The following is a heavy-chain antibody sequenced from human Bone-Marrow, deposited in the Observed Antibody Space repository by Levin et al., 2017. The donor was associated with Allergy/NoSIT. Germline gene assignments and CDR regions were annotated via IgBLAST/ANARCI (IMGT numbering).Heavy chain of an antibody. J-gene: IGHJ3*02. Sequence: HPGGSLRLSCAASGFSVNNNYMNWVRQAPGKGLEWVAVIYTGGSTNYADSVKGRFIISRDKSKNTLYLQMNNLRAEDTAVYYCAREPAAGSESYLMDAFDIWGQGTMVTVSS. V-gene: IGHV3-66*01. CDR1: GFSVNNNY. CDR3: AREPAAGSESYLMDAFDI. CDR2: IYTGGST. D-gene: IGHD3-10*01.